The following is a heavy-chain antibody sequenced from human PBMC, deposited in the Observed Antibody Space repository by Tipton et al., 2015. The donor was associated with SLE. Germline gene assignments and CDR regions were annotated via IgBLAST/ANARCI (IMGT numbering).Heavy chain of an antibody. Sequence: TLSLTCSVSGDSISSDRYYWSWIRQPAGKGLEWIGRIYISGSTDYNPSLKSRVTTSLDLSKNQFSLKLTSVTAADTAVYYCAREAVGSGFGAFDIWGQGTMVTVSS. D-gene: IGHD3-3*01. CDR3: AREAVGSGFGAFDI. J-gene: IGHJ3*02. V-gene: IGHV4-61*02. CDR2: IYISGST. CDR1: GDSISSDRYY.